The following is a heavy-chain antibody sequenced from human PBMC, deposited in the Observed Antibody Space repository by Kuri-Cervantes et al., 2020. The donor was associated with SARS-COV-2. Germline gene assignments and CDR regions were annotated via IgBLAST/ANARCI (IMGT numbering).Heavy chain of an antibody. J-gene: IGHJ4*02. CDR3: ARDRDGDNENDY. CDR2: IYHSGST. Sequence: SETLSLTCTVSGYSISSGYYWGWIRQPPGKGLEWIGSIYHSGSTYYNPSLKSRVTISVDTSKNQFSPKLSSVTAADTAVYYCARDRDGDNENDYWGQGTLVTVSS. D-gene: IGHD4/OR15-4a*01. V-gene: IGHV4-38-2*02. CDR1: GYSISSGYY.